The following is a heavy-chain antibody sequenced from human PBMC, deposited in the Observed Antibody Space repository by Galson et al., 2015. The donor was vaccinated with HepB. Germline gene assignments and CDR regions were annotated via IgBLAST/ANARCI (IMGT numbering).Heavy chain of an antibody. D-gene: IGHD3-10*01. Sequence: SLRLSCAASGFTVSRIYMSWVRQAPGKGLEWVSVIYSGGTTYYADSVKGRFTISRHNSKNTLYLQMNSLRAEDTAVYYCARDYYGSGSYPYKAFDIWGQGTMVTVSS. CDR3: ARDYYGSGSYPYKAFDI. J-gene: IGHJ3*02. V-gene: IGHV3-53*04. CDR2: IYSGGTT. CDR1: GFTVSRIY.